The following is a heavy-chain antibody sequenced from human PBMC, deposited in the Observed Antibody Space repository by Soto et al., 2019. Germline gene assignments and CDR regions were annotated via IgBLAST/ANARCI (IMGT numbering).Heavy chain of an antibody. CDR1: GGSISNGGYY. V-gene: IGHV4-31*03. CDR2: IYYSGST. D-gene: IGHD1-26*01. Sequence: KPSETLSLTCTVSGGSISNGGYYCRWIRQHPGKGLEWIGYIYYSGSTYYNPSLKSRVTISVDTSKNQFSLKLSSVTAADTAVYYCAREESGSFPGAFDIWGQGTMVTV. J-gene: IGHJ3*02. CDR3: AREESGSFPGAFDI.